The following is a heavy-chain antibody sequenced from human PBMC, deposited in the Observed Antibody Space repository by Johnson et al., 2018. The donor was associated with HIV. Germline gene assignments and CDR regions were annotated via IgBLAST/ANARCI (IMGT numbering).Heavy chain of an antibody. CDR2: ISYDGSNK. V-gene: IGHV3-30-3*01. CDR1: GFTFSSYA. D-gene: IGHD2-21*02. J-gene: IGHJ3*02. Sequence: QVQLVESGGGVVQPGRSLRLSCAVSGFTFSSYAMHWVRQAPGKGLEWVVVISYDGSNKYYADSVKGRFTISRDNSKNTLYLQMTSLRAEDTAVYYCARDWDVVVTADDAFDIWGQGTMVTVSS. CDR3: ARDWDVVVTADDAFDI.